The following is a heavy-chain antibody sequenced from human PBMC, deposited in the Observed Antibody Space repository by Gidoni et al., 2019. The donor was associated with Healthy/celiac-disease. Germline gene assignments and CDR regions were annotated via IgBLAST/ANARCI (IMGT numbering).Heavy chain of an antibody. CDR2: IRWNSGSI. CDR1: GFTFADYA. V-gene: IGHV3-9*01. D-gene: IGHD5-12*01. Sequence: EVQLVESGGGLVQPGGSPSISSAASGFTFADYAMHGVGQAPGKGLEWVSGIRWNSGSIGYADSVKGRFTISRDNAKNSLYLQMNSLRAEDPALYYCAKDICWYSGYETGFDYWGQGTLVTVSS. J-gene: IGHJ4*02. CDR3: AKDICWYSGYETGFDY.